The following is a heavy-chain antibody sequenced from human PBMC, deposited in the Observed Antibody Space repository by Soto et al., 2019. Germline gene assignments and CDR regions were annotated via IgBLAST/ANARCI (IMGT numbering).Heavy chain of an antibody. Sequence: QVQLQEAGPGLVKPSETLSLTCTVSGASISSYVWTWMRQTPGTGLEWIGHIYYSGGTKYNPSLKGRVTISIDTSKSQFSLKMRSVTAADTAVYYCARGREGYCSGGSYPHIEKLCWFDPWGQGTLVTVSS. CDR2: IYYSGGT. CDR3: ARGREGYCSGGSYPHIEKLCWFDP. J-gene: IGHJ5*02. D-gene: IGHD2-15*01. V-gene: IGHV4-59*01. CDR1: GASISSYV.